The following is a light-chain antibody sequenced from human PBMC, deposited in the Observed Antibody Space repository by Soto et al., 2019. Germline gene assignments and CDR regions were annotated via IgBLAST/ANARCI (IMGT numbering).Light chain of an antibody. CDR2: GAY. CDR1: QSVGNN. CDR3: QQRSNWHPIT. J-gene: IGKJ5*01. Sequence: EIVMTQSPATLSVSPGERTTLSCRASQSVGNNLAWYQQKPGQAPRLLIYGAYTRATGIPARFSGSGSGTDFTLTISSLQSEDFAVYYCQQRSNWHPITFGQGTRLEIK. V-gene: IGKV3-15*01.